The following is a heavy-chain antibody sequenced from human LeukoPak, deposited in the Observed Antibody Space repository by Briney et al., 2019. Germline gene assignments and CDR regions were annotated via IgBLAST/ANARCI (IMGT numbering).Heavy chain of an antibody. J-gene: IGHJ4*02. CDR1: GFTFSSYG. D-gene: IGHD3-22*01. V-gene: IGHV3-33*01. Sequence: GGSLRLSCAASGFTFSSYGMHWVRQAPGKGLEWVAVIWHDGSNKYYADSVKGRFTISRDNSKNTLYLQMNSLRAEDTAVYYCARGAYYYDSSGYYYTDYWGQGTLVTVSS. CDR3: ARGAYYYDSSGYYYTDY. CDR2: IWHDGSNK.